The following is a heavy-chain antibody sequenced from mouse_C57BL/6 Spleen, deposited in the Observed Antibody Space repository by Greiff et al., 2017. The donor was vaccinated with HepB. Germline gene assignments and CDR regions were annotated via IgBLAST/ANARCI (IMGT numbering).Heavy chain of an antibody. CDR3: AAYYSNLYYAMDY. V-gene: IGHV5-16*01. CDR2: INYDGSST. Sequence: EVHLVESEGGLVQPGSSMKLSCTASGFTFSDYYMAWVRQVPEKGLEWVANINYDGSSTYYLDSLKSRFIISRDNAKNILYLQMSSLKSEDTATYYCAAYYSNLYYAMDYWGQGTSVTVSS. D-gene: IGHD2-5*01. CDR1: GFTFSDYY. J-gene: IGHJ4*01.